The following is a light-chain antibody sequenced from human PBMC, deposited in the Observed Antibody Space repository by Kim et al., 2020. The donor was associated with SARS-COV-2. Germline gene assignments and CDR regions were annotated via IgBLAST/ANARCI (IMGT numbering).Light chain of an antibody. V-gene: IGLV6-57*03. CDR3: QSYDSSNWV. J-gene: IGLJ3*02. Sequence: GTTVTRSRPRRSGSVASDYVHWYQQRPGTAPTTVIYEDTQRPSGVPDRFSGSIDSSSNSASLTISGLKTEDEADYYCQSYDSSNWVFGGGTQLTVL. CDR1: SGSVASDY. CDR2: EDT.